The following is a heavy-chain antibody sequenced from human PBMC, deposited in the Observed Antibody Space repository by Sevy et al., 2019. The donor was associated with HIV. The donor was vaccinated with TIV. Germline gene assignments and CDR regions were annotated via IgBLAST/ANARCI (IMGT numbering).Heavy chain of an antibody. CDR1: GFIFDDYG. V-gene: IGHV3-30*18. CDR2: ISHDGGKK. Sequence: GGSLRLSCVGSGFIFDDYGMHWVRQAPGKGLEWVALISHDGGKKYYADSVKGRFTISRDNFKNTLDLQMNTLRRDDTAAYFCTKDPPVYGDFPYGMDVWGQGTTVTVSS. CDR3: TKDPPVYGDFPYGMDV. D-gene: IGHD4-17*01. J-gene: IGHJ6*02.